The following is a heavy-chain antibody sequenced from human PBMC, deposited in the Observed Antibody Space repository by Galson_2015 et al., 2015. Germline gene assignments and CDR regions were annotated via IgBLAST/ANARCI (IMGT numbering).Heavy chain of an antibody. CDR2: IILIFGTA. Sequence: SVKVSCKASGGTFSSYAISWVRQAPGQGLEWMGGIILIFGTANYAQKFQGRVTITADESTSTAYMELSSLRSEDTALYYCARMDAGRSGYYPVWGQGTMVTVSS. J-gene: IGHJ3*01. V-gene: IGHV1-69*13. D-gene: IGHD3-22*01. CDR1: GGTFSSYA. CDR3: ARMDAGRSGYYPV.